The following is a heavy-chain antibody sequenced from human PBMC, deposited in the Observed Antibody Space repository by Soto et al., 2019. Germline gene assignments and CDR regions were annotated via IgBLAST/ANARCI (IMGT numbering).Heavy chain of an antibody. V-gene: IGHV3-15*01. Sequence: PGGSLRLSCAASGFTFSNAWMSWVRQAPGKGLEWVGRIKSKTDGGTTDYAAPVKGRFTISRDDSKNTLYLQMNSLKTEDTAVYYCTTALDYSNYFDFLRDSSGAPSLDYWGQGTLVTVSS. J-gene: IGHJ4*02. CDR1: GFTFSNAW. CDR2: IKSKTDGGTT. CDR3: TTALDYSNYFDFLRDSSGAPSLDY. D-gene: IGHD4-4*01.